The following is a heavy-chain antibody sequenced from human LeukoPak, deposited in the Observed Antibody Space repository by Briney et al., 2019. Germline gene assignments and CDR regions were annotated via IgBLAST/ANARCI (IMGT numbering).Heavy chain of an antibody. D-gene: IGHD6-13*01. CDR2: IYYSGST. CDR3: ARISYSSSWSVDY. Sequence: SETLSLTCTVSGGSISSYYWSWIRQPPGKGLEWIGYIYYSGSTNYNPSLKSRVTISVDTSKNQFSLKLSSVTAADTAVYYCARISYSSSWSVDYWGQGTLVTVSS. J-gene: IGHJ4*02. V-gene: IGHV4-59*12. CDR1: GGSISSYY.